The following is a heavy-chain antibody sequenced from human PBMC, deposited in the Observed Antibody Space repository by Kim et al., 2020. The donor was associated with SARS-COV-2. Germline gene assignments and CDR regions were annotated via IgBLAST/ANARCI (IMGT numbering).Heavy chain of an antibody. D-gene: IGHD3-3*01. V-gene: IGHV1-24*01. CDR3: ATRITIFGVVIIPYYFDY. CDR2: FDPEDGET. CDR1: GYTLTELS. J-gene: IGHJ4*02. Sequence: ASVKVSCKVSGYTLTELSMHWVRQAPGKGLEWMGGFDPEDGETIYAQKFQGRVTMTEDTSTDTAYMELSSLRSEDTAVYYCATRITIFGVVIIPYYFDYWGQGTLVTVSS.